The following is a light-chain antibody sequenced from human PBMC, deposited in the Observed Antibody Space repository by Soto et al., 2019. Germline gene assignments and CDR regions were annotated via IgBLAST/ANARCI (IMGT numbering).Light chain of an antibody. CDR3: QQSYSTPYT. V-gene: IGKV1-39*01. CDR2: AAS. CDR1: QSIRSY. J-gene: IGKJ2*01. Sequence: DIQMTQSPSSLSASVGDRVTITCRASQSIRSYLNWYQQKPGQAPKLLIYAASILQSGVPSRFSGSGSGTDFTLTISSLQPEDFATYYCQQSYSTPYTFGQGTKLEI.